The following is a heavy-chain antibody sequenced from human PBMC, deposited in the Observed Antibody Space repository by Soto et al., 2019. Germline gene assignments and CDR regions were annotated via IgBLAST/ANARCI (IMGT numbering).Heavy chain of an antibody. V-gene: IGHV3-66*01. Sequence: EVQLVESGGGLVQPGGSLRLSCAASGFTVSNNYMSWVRQAPGKGLEWVSVIYSGGSTYYADSVKGRFTISRDNAKNTLYLQINRLRGEDTAVYYCARDSYIVATMGYYYYLDVWGKGTTVTVSS. CDR3: ARDSYIVATMGYYYYLDV. CDR2: IYSGGST. CDR1: GFTVSNNY. D-gene: IGHD5-12*01. J-gene: IGHJ6*03.